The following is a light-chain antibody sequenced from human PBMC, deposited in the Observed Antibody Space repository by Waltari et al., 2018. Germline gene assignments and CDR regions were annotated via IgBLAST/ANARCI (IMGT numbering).Light chain of an antibody. CDR1: SGHSSNI. CDR2: VNSDGSH. Sequence: QLVLTQSPSASASLGASVKLTCTLSSGHSSNIIAWHQQQPEKGPRYLMKVNSDGSHSKGDEIPDRFSGSSSGAERYRTISSVQSEDGADYYCQTGGHGTWVFGGGTKLTVL. V-gene: IGLV4-69*01. CDR3: QTGGHGTWV. J-gene: IGLJ3*02.